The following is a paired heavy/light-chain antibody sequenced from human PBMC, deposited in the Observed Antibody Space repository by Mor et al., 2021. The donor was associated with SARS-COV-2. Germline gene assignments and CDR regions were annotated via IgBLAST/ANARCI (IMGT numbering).Heavy chain of an antibody. Sequence: QVQLVESGGGVVQPGRSLRLSCAASGFTFSTYVMYWVRQAPGKGLEWVALISYDGRNKYYADSVKGRFTISRDNSKNTLYLQMNSLRDEDTALYFCANLKRNDFVWGSLPDPELNLAYWGQGTLVTVSS. D-gene: IGHD3-16*01. J-gene: IGHJ4*02. CDR2: ISYDGRNK. V-gene: IGHV3-30*04. CDR3: ANLKRNDFVWGSLPDPELNLAY. CDR1: GFTFSTYV.
Light chain of an antibody. CDR3: LLSYSGGVV. J-gene: IGLJ2*01. CDR2: DTT. Sequence: QAVVTQEPSLTVSPGGTVTLTCGSSTGAVTSGHYPYWFQQKPGQAPRTLIYDTTNKHSWTPARFSGSLLGGKAALTLSGAQPEDEAEYYCLLSYSGGVVFGGGTKLTVL. CDR1: TGAVTSGHY. V-gene: IGLV7-46*01.